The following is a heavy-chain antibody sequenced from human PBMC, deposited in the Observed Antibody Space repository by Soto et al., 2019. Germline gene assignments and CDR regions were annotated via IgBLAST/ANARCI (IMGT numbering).Heavy chain of an antibody. CDR2: IVVGSGNT. CDR3: AATLPIAAAGDY. D-gene: IGHD6-13*01. CDR1: GFTFTSSA. V-gene: IGHV1-58*01. J-gene: IGHJ4*02. Sequence: ASVKVSCKASGFTFTSSAVQWVRQARGQRLEWIGWIVVGSGNTNYAQKFQERVTITRDMSTSTAYMELSSLRSEDTAVYYCAATLPIAAAGDYWGQGTLVTVSS.